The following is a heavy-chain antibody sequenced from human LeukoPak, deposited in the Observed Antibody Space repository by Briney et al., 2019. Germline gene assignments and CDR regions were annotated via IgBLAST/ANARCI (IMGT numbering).Heavy chain of an antibody. J-gene: IGHJ5*02. CDR1: RFTFSSYA. Sequence: GSLRLSCAASRFTFSSYAMSWVRQPPGKGLEWIGNVHFDGRTASNPSLRSRVTLSLDTSTNQFSLKVNSVTATDTALYYCARAVTGAGLDLWGQGLLVTVSS. CDR3: ARAVTGAGLDL. V-gene: IGHV4-34*01. CDR2: VHFDGRT. D-gene: IGHD6-19*01.